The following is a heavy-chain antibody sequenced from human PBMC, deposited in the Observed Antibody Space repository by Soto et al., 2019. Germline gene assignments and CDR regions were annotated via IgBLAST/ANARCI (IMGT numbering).Heavy chain of an antibody. D-gene: IGHD3-3*01. J-gene: IGHJ6*02. V-gene: IGHV5-51*01. CDR3: ARHAGRYDFWSGYHSYGVGNLAVYYGMDV. CDR1: GYSFTSYW. Sequence: GESLKISCKGSGYSFTSYWIGWVRQMPGKGLEWMGIIYPGDSDTRYSPSFQGQVTISADKSISTAYLQWSSLKASDTAMYYCARHAGRYDFWSGYHSYGVGNLAVYYGMDVWGQGTTVTVSS. CDR2: IYPGDSDT.